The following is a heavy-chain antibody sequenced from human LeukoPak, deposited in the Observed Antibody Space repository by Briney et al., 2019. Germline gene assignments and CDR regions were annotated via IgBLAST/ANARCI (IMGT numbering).Heavy chain of an antibody. CDR1: GFTFSTYG. J-gene: IGHJ4*02. CDR3: ASRDPCSGGTCYPLAY. Sequence: PGGSLRLSCAASGFTFSTYGTYWVRQVPGKGLEWVSSISASGETTYYADSVKGRFTISRDNSKNTLYLQMNSLRVEDTALYYCASRDPCSGGTCYPLAYWGQGTLVTVSS. D-gene: IGHD2-15*01. CDR2: ISASGETT. V-gene: IGHV3-23*01.